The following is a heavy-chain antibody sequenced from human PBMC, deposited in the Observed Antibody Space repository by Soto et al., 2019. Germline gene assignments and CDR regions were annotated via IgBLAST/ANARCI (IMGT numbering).Heavy chain of an antibody. CDR3: ARGEFADIVVVPAAISNWFDP. J-gene: IGHJ5*02. CDR1: GGSITSDDNW. D-gene: IGHD2-2*02. V-gene: IGHV4-4*02. Sequence: SETLSLTCAVSGGSITSDDNWWSWVRQPPGKGLEWIGEINHSGSTNYNPSLKSRVTISVDTSKNQFSLKLSSVTAADTAVYYCARGEFADIVVVPAAISNWFDPWGQGTLVTVSS. CDR2: INHSGST.